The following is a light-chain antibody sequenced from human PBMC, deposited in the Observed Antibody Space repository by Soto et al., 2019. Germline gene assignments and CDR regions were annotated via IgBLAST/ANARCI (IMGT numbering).Light chain of an antibody. Sequence: QLVLTKSPSASASLGASVKLTCTLSSRHNTNAIAWHQQQPKKGPRFLMKVNSDGSHFKGDGIPDRFSGSSSGAERYLTISSLQSEDEADYYCQAWATGIHIFGGGTKVTVL. CDR3: QAWATGIHI. CDR1: SRHNTNA. CDR2: VNSDGSH. V-gene: IGLV4-69*01. J-gene: IGLJ2*01.